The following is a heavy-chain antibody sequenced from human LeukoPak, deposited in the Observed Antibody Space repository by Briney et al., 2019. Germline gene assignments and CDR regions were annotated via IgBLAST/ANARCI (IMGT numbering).Heavy chain of an antibody. V-gene: IGHV1-18*01. Sequence: ASVKVACKASGYTFASYGISWVRQAPGQGLEWMGWISAYNGNTNYAQTLQGRVTMTTDTSTNTTYMELRSLRSDDTAVYYRARGAMWVPADYWGQGPLVTLSS. CDR2: ISAYNGNT. CDR1: GYTFASYG. CDR3: ARGAMWVPADY. J-gene: IGHJ4*02. D-gene: IGHD1-26*01.